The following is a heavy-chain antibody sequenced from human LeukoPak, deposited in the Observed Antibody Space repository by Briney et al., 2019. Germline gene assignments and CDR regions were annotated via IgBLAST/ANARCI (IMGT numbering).Heavy chain of an antibody. CDR1: GGTFSSYA. V-gene: IGHV1-2*02. Sequence: GASVKVSRKASGGTFSSYAISWVRQAPGQGLEWMGWINPNSGGTNYAQKFQGRVTMTRDTSISTAYMELSRLRSDDTAVYYCARDSGERGSGSYLIAYWGQGTLVTVSS. D-gene: IGHD3-10*01. CDR2: INPNSGGT. CDR3: ARDSGERGSGSYLIAY. J-gene: IGHJ4*02.